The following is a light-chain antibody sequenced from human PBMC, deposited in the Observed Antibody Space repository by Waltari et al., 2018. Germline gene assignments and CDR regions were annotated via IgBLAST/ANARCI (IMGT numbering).Light chain of an antibody. CDR3: CSYAGSYILV. V-gene: IGLV2-11*01. J-gene: IGLJ2*01. CDR1: SSDVCGYNY. Sequence: QSALTQPRSVSGSPGQSVTISCTGTSSDVCGYNYVSWSQQHPGKAPKLMIYDVNKRPSGVPDRFSGSKSGNTASLTISGLQAEDEADFYCCSYAGSYILVFGGGTKLTVL. CDR2: DVN.